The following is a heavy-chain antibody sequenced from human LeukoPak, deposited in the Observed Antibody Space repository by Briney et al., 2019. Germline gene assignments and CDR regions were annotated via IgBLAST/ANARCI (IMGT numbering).Heavy chain of an antibody. CDR3: AKWGPGTTVTTHTDY. V-gene: IGHV3-30-3*02. CDR1: GFTFSSYA. D-gene: IGHD4-17*01. Sequence: GGSLRLSCAASGFTFSSYAMHWVRQAPGKGLEWVAVISYDGSNKYYADSVKGRFTISRDNSKNTLYLQMNSLRAEDTAVYYCAKWGPGTTVTTHTDYWGQGTLVTVSS. CDR2: ISYDGSNK. J-gene: IGHJ4*02.